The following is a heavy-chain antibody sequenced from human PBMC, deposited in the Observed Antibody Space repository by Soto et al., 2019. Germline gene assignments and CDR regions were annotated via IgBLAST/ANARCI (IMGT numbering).Heavy chain of an antibody. CDR3: ARCSGGSCYLSAFDI. Sequence: KLSETLSLTCTVSGGSISSYYWSWIRQPPGKGLEWIGYIYYSGSTNYNPSLKSRVTISVDTSKNQFSLKLSSVTAADTAVYYCARCSGGSCYLSAFDIWGQGTMVTVS. CDR2: IYYSGST. V-gene: IGHV4-59*01. D-gene: IGHD2-15*01. CDR1: GGSISSYY. J-gene: IGHJ3*02.